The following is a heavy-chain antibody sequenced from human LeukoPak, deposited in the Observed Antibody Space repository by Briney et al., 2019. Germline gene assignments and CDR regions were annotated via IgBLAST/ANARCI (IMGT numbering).Heavy chain of an antibody. V-gene: IGHV4-39*01. CDR3: ARTYYYDSSGYYSLDY. J-gene: IGHJ4*02. Sequence: SETLSLTCTISGGSVSSSSYYWGWIRQPPGKGLEWIGDIYYNGNTYYNASLKSRVSISVDKSNNQFSLKLSSVTAADTAVYYCARTYYYDSSGYYSLDYWGQGTLVTVSS. CDR2: IYYNGNT. CDR1: GGSVSSSSYY. D-gene: IGHD3-22*01.